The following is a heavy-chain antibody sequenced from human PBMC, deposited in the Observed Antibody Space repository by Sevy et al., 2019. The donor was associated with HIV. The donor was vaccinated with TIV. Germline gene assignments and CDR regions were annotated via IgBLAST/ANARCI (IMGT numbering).Heavy chain of an antibody. Sequence: GGSLRLSCAASGFTFSSYWMHWVRQAPGKGLVWVSRINTDGSSTTYADSVKGRFTISRDNTKKTLYLQMNSLRAEDTAVYYCARVLGSTGWYYWGQGTLVTVSS. CDR2: INTDGSST. CDR3: ARVLGSTGWYY. V-gene: IGHV3-74*03. J-gene: IGHJ4*02. D-gene: IGHD6-19*01. CDR1: GFTFSSYW.